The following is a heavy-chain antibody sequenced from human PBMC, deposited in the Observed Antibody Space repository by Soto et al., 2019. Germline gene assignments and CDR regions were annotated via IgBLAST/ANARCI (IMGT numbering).Heavy chain of an antibody. J-gene: IGHJ4*02. CDR3: AKDMKWGGMTTIHYFDS. CDR2: ISANGDNV. D-gene: IGHD4-17*01. Sequence: SLRHSCVASGGTGVDYAMRWVRQATGKGLEWVSGISANGDNVDYADSVKGRFTVSRDNAKNSLFLQMNSLRPEDTALYYCAKDMKWGGMTTIHYFDSWGQGTQVTVSS. V-gene: IGHV3-9*01. CDR1: GGTGVDYA.